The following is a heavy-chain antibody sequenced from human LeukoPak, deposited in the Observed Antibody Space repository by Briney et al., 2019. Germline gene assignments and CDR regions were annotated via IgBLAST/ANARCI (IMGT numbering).Heavy chain of an antibody. V-gene: IGHV3-30*18. CDR1: GFTFSSYG. J-gene: IGHJ4*02. CDR2: ISYDGSNK. CDR3: AKEGDYDILTGYYK. Sequence: GGSLRLSCGASGFTFSSYGMHWVRQAPGKGLEWVAVISYDGSNKYYADSVKGRFTISRDNSKNTLYLQMNSLRAEDTAVYYCAKEGDYDILTGYYKWGQGTLVTVSS. D-gene: IGHD3-9*01.